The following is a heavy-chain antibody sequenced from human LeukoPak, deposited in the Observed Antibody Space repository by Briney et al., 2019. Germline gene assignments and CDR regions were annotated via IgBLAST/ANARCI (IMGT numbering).Heavy chain of an antibody. J-gene: IGHJ4*02. D-gene: IGHD6-13*01. CDR1: GFTFSSYG. V-gene: IGHV3-30*02. CDR3: ARDQASVAGTGIDY. CDR2: IRYDGSNK. Sequence: GGSLRLSCAASGFTFSSYGMHWVRQAPGKGLEWVAFIRYDGSNKFYADSVKGRFTISRDNSKTTLYLHMNNLRAEDTAVYYCARDQASVAGTGIDYWGQGTLVTVSS.